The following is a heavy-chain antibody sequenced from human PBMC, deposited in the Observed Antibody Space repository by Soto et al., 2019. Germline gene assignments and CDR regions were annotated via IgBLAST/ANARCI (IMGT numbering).Heavy chain of an antibody. CDR3: ARGAMGYSINWFDP. Sequence: ASVKVPCTAFGCTFTCYYMHWVRQAPGRGLEWMGWINPNSGGKNYAQKFQGRVTMTRDTSISTAYMELSGLRSDDTAVYYCARGAMGYSINWFDPWGQGTLVTVSS. CDR1: GCTFTCYY. CDR2: INPNSGGK. J-gene: IGHJ5*02. V-gene: IGHV1-2*02. D-gene: IGHD5-18*01.